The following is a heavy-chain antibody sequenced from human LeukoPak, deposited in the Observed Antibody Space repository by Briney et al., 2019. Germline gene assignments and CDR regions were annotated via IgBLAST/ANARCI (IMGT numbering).Heavy chain of an antibody. CDR3: ARGLIGGYCSGGSCPPYYFDY. CDR1: GFTVSSKY. V-gene: IGHV3-66*01. CDR2: IYTGGST. D-gene: IGHD2-15*01. J-gene: IGHJ4*02. Sequence: GSLRLSCAASGFTVSSKYVTWVRQAPGKGLEWVSVIYTGGSTYYADSVKDRFVISRDNSKNTVYLQMNSLRAEDTAMYYCARGLIGGYCSGGSCPPYYFDYWGQGTLVTVSS.